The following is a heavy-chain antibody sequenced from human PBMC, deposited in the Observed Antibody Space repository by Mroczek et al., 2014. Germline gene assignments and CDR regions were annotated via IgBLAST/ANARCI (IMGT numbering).Heavy chain of an antibody. Sequence: QVQLQESGPGLVKPSQTLSLTCTVSGGSISSGSYYWSWIRQPAGKGLEWIGRIYTSGSTNYNPSLKSRVTMSVDTSKNQFSLKLSSVTAADTAVYYCARSIIMIRGYYYYMDVWGKGTTVTVSS. CDR2: IYTSGST. D-gene: IGHD3-22*01. J-gene: IGHJ6*03. CDR3: ARSIIMIRGYYYYMDV. V-gene: IGHV4-61*02. CDR1: GGSISSGSYY.